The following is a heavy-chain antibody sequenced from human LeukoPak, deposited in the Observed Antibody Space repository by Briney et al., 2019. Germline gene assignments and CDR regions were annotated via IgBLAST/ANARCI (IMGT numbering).Heavy chain of an antibody. Sequence: TGGSLRLSCAASGFTFSSYEMNWVRQAPGQGLEWVAYISSTGNTVHYAGSVKGRFTISRDNAKNSLYLQMYRLRAEDTAVYYCTKETPQMDVWGKGTTVIVSS. J-gene: IGHJ6*04. V-gene: IGHV3-48*03. D-gene: IGHD2-15*01. CDR2: ISSTGNTV. CDR3: TKETPQMDV. CDR1: GFTFSSYE.